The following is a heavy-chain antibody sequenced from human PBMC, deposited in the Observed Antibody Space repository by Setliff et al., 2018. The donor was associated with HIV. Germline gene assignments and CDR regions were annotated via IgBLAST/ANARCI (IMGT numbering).Heavy chain of an antibody. J-gene: IGHJ6*04. CDR3: ARDIPFGDLLMLQAYMDV. D-gene: IGHD3-10*01. V-gene: IGHV3-23*01. Sequence: GGSLRLSCATSGFIFSNYFMTWVRQAPGKGLEWVSAISGSGDTTYYSDSVKGRFTISRDTSKNTLYLEMNSLRGEDTALYYCARDIPFGDLLMLQAYMDVWGKGTTVTVSS. CDR2: ISGSGDTT. CDR1: GFIFSNYF.